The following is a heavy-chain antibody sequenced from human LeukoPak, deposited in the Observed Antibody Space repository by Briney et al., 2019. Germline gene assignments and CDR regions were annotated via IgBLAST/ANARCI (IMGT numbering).Heavy chain of an antibody. Sequence: ASVKVSCKASGYTFTGYYMHWVRQAPGQGLEWMGRINPNSGGTSYAQKFQGRVTMTTDTSISTAYMELSRLRSDDTTVYYCARTEDIVVVPPQYYYGMDVWGQGTTVTVSS. D-gene: IGHD2-2*01. J-gene: IGHJ6*02. CDR3: ARTEDIVVVPPQYYYGMDV. CDR2: INPNSGGT. V-gene: IGHV1-2*06. CDR1: GYTFTGYY.